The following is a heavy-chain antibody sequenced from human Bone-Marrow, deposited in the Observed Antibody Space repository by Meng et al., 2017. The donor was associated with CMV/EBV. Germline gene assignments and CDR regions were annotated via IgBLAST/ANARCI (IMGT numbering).Heavy chain of an antibody. J-gene: IGHJ5*02. CDR3: ARDLGYSGYDWEGSWFDP. CDR1: GYTFTSYY. CDR2: INPSGGST. V-gene: IGHV1-46*01. Sequence: ASVKVSCKASGYTFTSYYMHWVRQAPGQGLEWMGIINPSGGSTSYAQKFQGRVTMTTDTSTSTAYMELRSLRSDDTAVYYCARDLGYSGYDWEGSWFDPWGQGTLVTVSS. D-gene: IGHD5-12*01.